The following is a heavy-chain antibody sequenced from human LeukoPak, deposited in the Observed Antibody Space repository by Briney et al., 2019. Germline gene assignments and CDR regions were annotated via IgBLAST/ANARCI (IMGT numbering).Heavy chain of an antibody. CDR3: ARKPGYCSGGSCYRVLGWFDP. J-gene: IGHJ5*02. D-gene: IGHD2-15*01. CDR1: GYTFTGYY. V-gene: IGHV1-2*02. CDR2: INPNSGGT. Sequence: ASVKVSCKASGYTFTGYYMHWVRQAPGQGLEWMGWINPNSGGTNYAQKFQGRVTMTRDTSISTAYMELRSLRSDDTAVYYCARKPGYCSGGSCYRVLGWFDPWGQGTLVTVSP.